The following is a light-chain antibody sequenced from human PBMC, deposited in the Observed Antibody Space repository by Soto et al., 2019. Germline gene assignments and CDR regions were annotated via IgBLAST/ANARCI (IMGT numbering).Light chain of an antibody. CDR3: QQFDT. J-gene: IGKJ5*01. CDR1: QSVSSSY. CDR2: GAS. V-gene: IGKV3-20*01. Sequence: EIVLTQSPGTLSFSPGERATLSCRASQSVSSSYLAWYQQKPGQAPRLLIYGASSRATGIPDRFSGSGSGTDFTLTISRLEPEDFAVYYCQQFDTFGQGTRLEIK.